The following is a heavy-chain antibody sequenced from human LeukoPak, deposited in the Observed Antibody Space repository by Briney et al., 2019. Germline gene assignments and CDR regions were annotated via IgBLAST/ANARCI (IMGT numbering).Heavy chain of an antibody. V-gene: IGHV4-59*01. CDR1: GGSISSYY. CDR3: ARDRGRSARGYYYGMDV. Sequence: SETLSLTCTVSGGSISSYYWSWIRQPPGKGLEYIGYIYYSGSTNYNPSLKSRVTMSVDTSKNQFSLKLSSVTAADTSVYYCARDRGRSARGYYYGMDVWGQGTAVTVS. D-gene: IGHD2-15*01. CDR2: IYYSGST. J-gene: IGHJ6*02.